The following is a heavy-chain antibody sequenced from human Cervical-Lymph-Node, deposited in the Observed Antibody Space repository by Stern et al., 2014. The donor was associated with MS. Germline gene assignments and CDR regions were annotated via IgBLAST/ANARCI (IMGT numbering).Heavy chain of an antibody. D-gene: IGHD4-17*01. CDR1: GYTFTNYY. CDR2: IDPTSGGT. J-gene: IGHJ4*02. V-gene: IGHV1-2*02. Sequence: DQLVESGAEVKKPGASVKVSCKASGYTFTNYYIHWVRQAPGQGLEWMGLIDPTSGGTNYAQKSQGRVTMTRDTSISTAYMELSRLTSDDTAVYYCARGRGDARPYYFDYWGQGTLVTVSS. CDR3: ARGRGDARPYYFDY.